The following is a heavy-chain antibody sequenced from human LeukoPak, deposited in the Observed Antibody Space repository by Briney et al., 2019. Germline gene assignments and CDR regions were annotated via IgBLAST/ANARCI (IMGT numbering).Heavy chain of an antibody. J-gene: IGHJ4*02. CDR2: ISGSGGST. CDR3: AKRRGQLNY. D-gene: IGHD5-18*01. V-gene: IGHV3-23*01. Sequence: PGGSLRLSCAASGFTVSSNYMSWVRQAPGKGLEWVSAISGSGGSTYYADSVKGRFTISRDNSKNTLYLQMNSLRAEDTAVYYCAKRRGQLNYWGQGTLVTVSS. CDR1: GFTVSSNY.